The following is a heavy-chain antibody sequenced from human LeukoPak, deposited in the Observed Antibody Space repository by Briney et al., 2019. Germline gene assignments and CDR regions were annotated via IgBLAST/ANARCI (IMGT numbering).Heavy chain of an antibody. CDR2: IRYDGSNK. CDR1: GFTFSSYG. CDR3: AKDRVPGSGSYWSRRYFDY. D-gene: IGHD3-10*01. V-gene: IGHV3-30*02. Sequence: GGSLRLSCAASGFTFSSYGMHWVRQAPGKGLEWVAFIRYDGSNKYYADSVKGRFTISRDNSRNTLYLQMNSLRAEDTAVYYCAKDRVPGSGSYWSRRYFDYWGQGTLVTVSS. J-gene: IGHJ4*02.